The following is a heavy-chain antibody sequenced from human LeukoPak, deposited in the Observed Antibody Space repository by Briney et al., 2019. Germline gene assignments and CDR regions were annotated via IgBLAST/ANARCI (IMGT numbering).Heavy chain of an antibody. Sequence: SETLSLTCAVSGGSISSSNWWSWVRQPPGKGLEWIGEIYHSGSTNYNPSLKSRVTISVDKSKNQFSLKLSSVTAADTAVYYCARGGVGSKYSYGYPTAWGQGTLVTVSS. CDR1: GGSISSSNW. CDR2: IYHSGST. J-gene: IGHJ5*02. D-gene: IGHD5-18*01. V-gene: IGHV4-4*02. CDR3: ARGGVGSKYSYGYPTA.